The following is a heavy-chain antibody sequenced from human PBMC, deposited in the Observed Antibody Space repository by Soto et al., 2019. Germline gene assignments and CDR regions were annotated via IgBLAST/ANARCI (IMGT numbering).Heavy chain of an antibody. V-gene: IGHV1-46*01. CDR1: GYTFTSYY. CDR3: ARSRLMVYDAFDI. Sequence: QVQLVQSGAEVKKPGASVKLSCKASGYTFTSYYMHWVRQAPGQGLEWMGVINPSGGSTSYAQKFQGRVTMTRDTSTSTVYMELSNLRSEDTAVYYCARSRLMVYDAFDIWGHGTTVTVSS. D-gene: IGHD2-8*01. J-gene: IGHJ3*02. CDR2: INPSGGST.